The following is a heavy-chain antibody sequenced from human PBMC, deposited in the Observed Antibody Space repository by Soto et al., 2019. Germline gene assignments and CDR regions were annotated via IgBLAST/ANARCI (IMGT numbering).Heavy chain of an antibody. D-gene: IGHD2-21*02. J-gene: IGHJ6*02. CDR2: ISAYNGNT. Sequence: ASVKVSCKASGYTFTSYGISWVRQAPGQGLEWMGWISAYNGNTNYAQKLQGRVTMTADTSTSTAYMELRSLRSDDTAVYYCARDPPHIVVVTAMYGMDVWGQGTTVTVSS. V-gene: IGHV1-18*01. CDR1: GYTFTSYG. CDR3: ARDPPHIVVVTAMYGMDV.